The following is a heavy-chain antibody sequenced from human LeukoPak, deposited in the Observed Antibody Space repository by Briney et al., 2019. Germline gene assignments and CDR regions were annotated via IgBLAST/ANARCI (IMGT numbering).Heavy chain of an antibody. D-gene: IGHD4-11*01. Sequence: PSETLSLTCTVSGGSISSSSYYWGWIRPPPGKGLEWLGSIYYSGSTYYNPSLKSRVTISLDTSKNQFSLKLSSVTAAETAVYYCATPLQICSNPLLTDSLGEGTLVTASS. V-gene: IGHV4-39*01. CDR3: ATPLQICSNPLLTDS. J-gene: IGHJ5*01. CDR1: GGSISSSSYY. CDR2: IYYSGST.